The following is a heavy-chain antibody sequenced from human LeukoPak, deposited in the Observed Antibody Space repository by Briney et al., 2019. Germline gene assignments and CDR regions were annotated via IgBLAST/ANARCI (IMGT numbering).Heavy chain of an antibody. J-gene: IGHJ4*02. V-gene: IGHV4-39*01. CDR3: SSRSGGSYYDFDY. CDR2: FYYSGST. D-gene: IGHD1-26*01. Sequence: SQTLSLTCTVSGCPISSFSSYWGWIRQPPGKGLEWIGSFYYSGSTYYNPSLKSRVTISVDTSKNQFSLKLSSVTAADTAVYYCSSRSGGSYYDFDYWGQGTLVTVSS. CDR1: GCPISSFSSY.